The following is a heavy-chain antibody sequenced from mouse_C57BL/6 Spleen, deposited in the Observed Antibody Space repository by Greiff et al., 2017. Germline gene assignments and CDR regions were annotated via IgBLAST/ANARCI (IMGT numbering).Heavy chain of an antibody. J-gene: IGHJ1*03. D-gene: IGHD4-1*01. Sequence: EVQLVESEGGLVQPGSSMKLSCTASGFTFSDYYMAWVRQVPEKGLEWVANITYDGSSTYYLDSLQSRFIISRDNEKNILYLQMSSLKSEDTATYYCARDPGTGYFDVWGTGTTVTVSS. V-gene: IGHV5-16*01. CDR3: ARDPGTGYFDV. CDR2: ITYDGSST. CDR1: GFTFSDYY.